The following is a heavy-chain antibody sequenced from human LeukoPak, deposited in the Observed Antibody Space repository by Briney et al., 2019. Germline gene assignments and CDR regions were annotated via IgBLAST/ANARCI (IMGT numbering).Heavy chain of an antibody. Sequence: GRSLRLSCAASGFTFSSYGMHWVRQAPGKGLQWVAVISYDGGNQYYADSVKGRLTISRDNSKNTLYMEMNNLRGADTAVYYCAKGWTAVGSWGQGTRVTVSS. V-gene: IGHV3-30*18. CDR3: AKGWTAVGS. CDR2: ISYDGGNQ. J-gene: IGHJ5*02. CDR1: GFTFSSYG. D-gene: IGHD1-26*01.